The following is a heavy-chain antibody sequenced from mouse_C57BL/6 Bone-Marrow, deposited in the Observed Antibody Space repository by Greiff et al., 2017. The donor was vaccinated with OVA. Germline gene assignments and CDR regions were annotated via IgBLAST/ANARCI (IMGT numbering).Heavy chain of an antibody. CDR3: ARGLLGYAMDY. J-gene: IGHJ4*01. Sequence: VQLQQSGPELVKPGASVKISCKASGYTFTDYYMNWVKQSHGKSLEWIGDINPNNGGTSYNQKFKGKATLTVDKSSSPAYMELRSLTSEDSAVYYCARGLLGYAMDYWGQGTSVTVSS. CDR1: GYTFTDYY. D-gene: IGHD1-1*01. CDR2: INPNNGGT. V-gene: IGHV1-26*01.